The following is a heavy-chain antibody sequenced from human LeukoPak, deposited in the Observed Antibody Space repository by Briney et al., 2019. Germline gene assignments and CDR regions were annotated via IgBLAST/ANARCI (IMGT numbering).Heavy chain of an antibody. CDR2: ISSSSSYI. Sequence: PGGSLRLSCAASGFIFSTYSMNWVRQAPGKGLEWVSSISSSSSYIYYTDSVKGRFTISRDNAKNSLFLQMNSLRPEDTAVYYCAREQWADDDALDIWGQGTMVTVSS. CDR1: GFIFSTYS. CDR3: AREQWADDDALDI. V-gene: IGHV3-21*01. D-gene: IGHD2-8*01. J-gene: IGHJ3*02.